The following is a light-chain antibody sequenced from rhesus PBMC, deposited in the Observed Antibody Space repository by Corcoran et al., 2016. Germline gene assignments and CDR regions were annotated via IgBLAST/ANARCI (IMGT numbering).Light chain of an antibody. J-gene: IGKJ1*01. CDR2: KGS. V-gene: IGKV1-25*01. Sequence: DIQMTQSPSSLSASVGDRVTITCRTSQDISSYLAWYQQKPGKAPNLLIYKGSTLQSGVPSRFSGSGAGTDFTLTISSLHPEDFATDYCQQRNSYPWTFGQGTKVEIK. CDR3: QQRNSYPWT. CDR1: QDISSY.